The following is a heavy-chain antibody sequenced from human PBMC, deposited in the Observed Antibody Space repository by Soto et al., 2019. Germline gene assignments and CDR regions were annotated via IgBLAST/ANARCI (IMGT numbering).Heavy chain of an antibody. J-gene: IGHJ5*02. CDR3: ASLGKYSQSLDP. CDR1: GGSISPYY. Sequence: SETLSLTCTVSGGSISPYYWSWIWQPPGKGLEWVGYIYYAGTTSYNPSLKSRVTISLETSKSQFSLRLSSVTAADTAAYYCASLGKYSQSLDPWGPETLVTVSS. V-gene: IGHV4-59*08. CDR2: IYYAGTT. D-gene: IGHD2-21*01.